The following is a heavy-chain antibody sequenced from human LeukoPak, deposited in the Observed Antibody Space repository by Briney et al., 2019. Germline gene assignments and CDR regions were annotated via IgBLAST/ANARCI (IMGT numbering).Heavy chain of an antibody. CDR1: GFTFSSYA. V-gene: IGHV3-23*01. CDR2: INGSGGST. CDR3: ARGPTMKMDV. J-gene: IGHJ6*04. Sequence: GGSLRLSCAASGFTFSSYAMSWVRQAPGRGLEWVSDINGSGGSTYYADSVKGRFTISRDNAKNSLYLQMNSLRAEDTAVYYCARGPTMKMDVWGKGTTVTVSS. D-gene: IGHD3-22*01.